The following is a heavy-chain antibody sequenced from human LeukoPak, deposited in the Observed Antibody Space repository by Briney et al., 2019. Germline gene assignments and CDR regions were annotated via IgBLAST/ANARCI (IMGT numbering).Heavy chain of an antibody. D-gene: IGHD2-2*01. CDR3: ARGLYCSSTSCYHDAFDI. J-gene: IGHJ3*02. CDR1: GYTFTSYD. CDR2: MNPNSGNT. V-gene: IGHV1-8*01. Sequence: GASVKVSCKASGYTFTSYDINWVRQATGQGLEWMGWMNPNSGNTGYAQKFQGRVTMTRNTSISTAYMELSSLRSEDTAVYYCARGLYCSSTSCYHDAFDIWGQGTMVTVSS.